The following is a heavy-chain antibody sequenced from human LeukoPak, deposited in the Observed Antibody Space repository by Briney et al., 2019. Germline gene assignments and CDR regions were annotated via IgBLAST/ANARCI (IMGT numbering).Heavy chain of an antibody. CDR2: ISSSSSTM. Sequence: GGSLRLSCAASGFTFTIYNMNWVRQAPGKGLEWVSYISSSSSTMYYADSVKGRFTISRDNAKNSLYLQMNSLRDEDTAVYYCARVLHDGSSYYYLSEWGQGTLVTVSS. J-gene: IGHJ4*02. CDR1: GFTFTIYN. CDR3: ARVLHDGSSYYYLSE. D-gene: IGHD3-22*01. V-gene: IGHV3-48*02.